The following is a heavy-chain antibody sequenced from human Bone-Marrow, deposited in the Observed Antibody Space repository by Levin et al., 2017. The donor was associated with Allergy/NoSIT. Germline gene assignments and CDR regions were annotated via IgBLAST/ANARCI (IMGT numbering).Heavy chain of an antibody. CDR2: ISHSGSM. CDR1: GTSIRRRGYY. CDR3: VRNRRDYFDF. J-gene: IGHJ4*02. V-gene: IGHV4-39*07. Sequence: SETLSLTCTVSGTSIRRRGYYWGWIRQSPGTRFEWLATISHSGSMFYNPSLKSRLTISADTSDFEFSLTLESVSAADTAIYYCVRNRRDYFDFWGQGALVSVSS.